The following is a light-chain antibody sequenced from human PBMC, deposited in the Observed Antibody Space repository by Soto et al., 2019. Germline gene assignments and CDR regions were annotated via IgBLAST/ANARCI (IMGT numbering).Light chain of an antibody. J-gene: IGKJ1*01. CDR1: QSVSTNY. CDR2: GAS. CDR3: QQYGSSPPT. V-gene: IGKV3-20*01. Sequence: EIVLTQSPGTLSLSPGERATLSCRASQSVSTNYLAWYQRKPGQAPRLLIYGASSRATGIPDRFSGRGSGTDFTLTITRQEPEDFAVYYCQQYGSSPPTFGQGTKVGIK.